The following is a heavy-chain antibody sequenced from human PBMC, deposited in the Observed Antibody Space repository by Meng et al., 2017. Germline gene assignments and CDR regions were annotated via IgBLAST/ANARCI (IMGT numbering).Heavy chain of an antibody. Sequence: QVQLVQLGSELKKPGASVKVSCKASGYTFTSYDINWVRQATGQGLEWMGWMNPNSGNTDYAQKFQGRVTMTRNTSINTAYMELSSLRSDDTAVYFCARANTYSGYDYGYWGQGTLVTVSS. CDR3: ARANTYSGYDYGY. D-gene: IGHD5-12*01. J-gene: IGHJ4*02. CDR2: MNPNSGNT. V-gene: IGHV1-8*01. CDR1: GYTFTSYD.